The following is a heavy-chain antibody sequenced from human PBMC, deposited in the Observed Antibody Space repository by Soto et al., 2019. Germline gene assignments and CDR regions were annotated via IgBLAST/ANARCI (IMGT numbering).Heavy chain of an antibody. V-gene: IGHV3-21*01. J-gene: IGHJ4*02. Sequence: GGSLRLSCAASGFTFSSYSMNWVRQAPGKGLEWVSSISSSSSYIYYADSVKGRFTISRDNAKNSLYLQMNSLRAEDTAVYYCAKVPTYYYGSGSYYYFDYWGQGTLVTVSS. CDR3: AKVPTYYYGSGSYYYFDY. D-gene: IGHD3-10*01. CDR2: ISSSSSYI. CDR1: GFTFSSYS.